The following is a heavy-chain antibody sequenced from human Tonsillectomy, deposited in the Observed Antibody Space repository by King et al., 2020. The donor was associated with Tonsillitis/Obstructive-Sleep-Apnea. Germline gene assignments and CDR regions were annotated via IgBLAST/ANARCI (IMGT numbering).Heavy chain of an antibody. J-gene: IGHJ5*02. CDR2: IYYSGNT. D-gene: IGHD3-22*01. Sequence: LQLQESGPGLVKPSETLSLTCTVSGGSISSSSDYWGWIRQPPGKGLEWIGSIYYSGNTYYNPSLKSRVTLSVDTSKNQFSLKLSSVTAADTAVYFCARHPTDSSGYWRWFDPWGQGTLVTVSS. CDR3: ARHPTDSSGYWRWFDP. CDR1: GGSISSSSDY. V-gene: IGHV4-39*01.